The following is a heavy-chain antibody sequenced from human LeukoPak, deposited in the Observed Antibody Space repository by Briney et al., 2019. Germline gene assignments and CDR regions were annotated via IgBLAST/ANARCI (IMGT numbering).Heavy chain of an antibody. CDR1: RFTFSNYA. CDR3: AKGGSGSYYRYYFDC. J-gene: IGHJ4*02. V-gene: IGHV3-23*01. CDR2: IIGSGDGT. D-gene: IGHD1-26*01. Sequence: GGSLRLSCAASRFTFSNYAMNWVRQAPGKGLEWVSGIIGSGDGTYYADSVKGRFSISRDNSKNTLYLQMDSLRAEDTAVYYCAKGGSGSYYRYYFDCWGQGTLVTVSS.